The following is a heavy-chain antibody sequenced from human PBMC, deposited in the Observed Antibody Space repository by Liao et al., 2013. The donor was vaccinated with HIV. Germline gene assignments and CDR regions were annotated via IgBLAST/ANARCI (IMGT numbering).Heavy chain of an antibody. D-gene: IGHD3-9*01. J-gene: IGHJ4*02. CDR3: ARGRPARGAFDI. V-gene: IGHV4-61*02. CDR2: IHTSGST. CDR1: GGSINSGNYY. Sequence: QVQLQESGPGLVKPSQTLSLTCTVSGGSINSGNYYWSWIRQPAGKGLEWIGRIHTSGSTNYNPSLKSRVTISVDTSKNQFSLKLSSVTAADTAVYYCARGRPARGAFDIWGQGTLVSVSS.